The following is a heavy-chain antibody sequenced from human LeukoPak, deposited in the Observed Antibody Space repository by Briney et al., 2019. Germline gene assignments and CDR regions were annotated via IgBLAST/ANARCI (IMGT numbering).Heavy chain of an antibody. J-gene: IGHJ4*02. Sequence: SETLSLTCAVYGASLSNYYWSWIRQPAGKGLEWIGRIYTSGSTNYNPSLKSRVTMTVDTSKNQFSLKLSSVTAADTAVYYCARGTFSGSYYYFDYWGQGTLVTVSS. D-gene: IGHD1-26*01. V-gene: IGHV4-59*10. CDR2: IYTSGST. CDR3: ARGTFSGSYYYFDY. CDR1: GASLSNYY.